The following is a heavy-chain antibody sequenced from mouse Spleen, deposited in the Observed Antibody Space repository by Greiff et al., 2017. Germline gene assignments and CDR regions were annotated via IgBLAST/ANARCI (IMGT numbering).Heavy chain of an antibody. CDR1: GYTFSTYW. D-gene: IGHD1-2*01. CDR3: AREDYYGAFDY. CDR2: ILPGSGST. J-gene: IGHJ2*01. Sequence: LVEPGASVKIACKATGYTFSTYWIEWVKQRPGHGLEWIGEILPGSGSTKYNEKFKGKATFTSDTSSNTAHMQLSSLTSEDSAVYHCAREDYYGAFDYWGQGTTLTVSS. V-gene: IGHV1-9*01.